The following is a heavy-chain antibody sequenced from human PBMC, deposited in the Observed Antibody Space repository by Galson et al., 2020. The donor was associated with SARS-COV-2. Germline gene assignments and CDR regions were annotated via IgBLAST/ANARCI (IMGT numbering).Heavy chain of an antibody. Sequence: ASVKVSCKTSGYTFTDYGITWVRQAPGQGLEWMGWISVYNGKTNYAQNLQGRVTMTTDTSTSTAYMELRSLRSDDTAVYYCARGAEWLFTEFDYWGQGTLVTVSS. CDR2: ISVYNGKT. D-gene: IGHD3-3*01. CDR3: ARGAEWLFTEFDY. V-gene: IGHV1-18*04. CDR1: GYTFTDYG. J-gene: IGHJ4*02.